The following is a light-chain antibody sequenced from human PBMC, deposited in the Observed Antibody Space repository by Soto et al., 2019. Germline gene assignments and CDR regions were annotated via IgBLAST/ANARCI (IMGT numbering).Light chain of an antibody. CDR3: QQYTSYSWT. J-gene: IGKJ1*01. Sequence: DIPMTQSPSTLSASLGERXTIXWRASQSISSWLAWYQQKPGKAPKLLIYDASTLKSGVPSRFSASGSGTEFTLIISSLQPDDFATYYCQQYTSYSWTFGQGTKVDIK. CDR2: DAS. CDR1: QSISSW. V-gene: IGKV1-5*01.